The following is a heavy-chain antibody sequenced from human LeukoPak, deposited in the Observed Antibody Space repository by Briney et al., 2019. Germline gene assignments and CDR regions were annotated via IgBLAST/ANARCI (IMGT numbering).Heavy chain of an antibody. J-gene: IGHJ4*02. CDR3: ARGTGGSYRNDY. V-gene: IGHV3-21*01. D-gene: IGHD1-26*01. CDR2: ISSSSYI. CDR1: GFTFSSYS. Sequence: GGSLRLSCAASGFTFSSYSMNWVRQAPGKGLEWVSSISSSSYIYYADSVKGRFTISRDNAKNSLYLQMNSLRAEDTAVYYCARGTGGSYRNDYWGQGTLVTVSS.